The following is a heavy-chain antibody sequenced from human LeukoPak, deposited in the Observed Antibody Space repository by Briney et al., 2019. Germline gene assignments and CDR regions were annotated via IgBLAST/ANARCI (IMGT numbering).Heavy chain of an antibody. CDR2: INQDGSEK. CDR1: GFTSSSDW. CDR3: ARDRVEWFGELLTDY. V-gene: IGHV3-7*03. Sequence: GGCLRLSCAAPGFTSSSDWMCWVRQAPGKGLEWGANINQDGSEKYYADSVNGRFTISRDNAKNSLYLQMNSLRAEDTAVYYCARDRVEWFGELLTDYWGQGTLVTVSS. J-gene: IGHJ4*02. D-gene: IGHD3-10*01.